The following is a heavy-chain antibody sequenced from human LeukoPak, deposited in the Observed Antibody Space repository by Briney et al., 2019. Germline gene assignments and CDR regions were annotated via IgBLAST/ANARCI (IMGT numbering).Heavy chain of an antibody. V-gene: IGHV5-51*01. Sequence: PGESLKISCQGSGYRFSSYWIGWVRQVPGKGLDWMGIIYPGDSDTRYSPSFQGQVTISADKSINTAHLQWSSLKASDTAMYYCARQYCGGDCYPEPDAFDIWGQGTMVTVSS. D-gene: IGHD2-21*02. J-gene: IGHJ3*02. CDR1: GYRFSSYW. CDR2: IYPGDSDT. CDR3: ARQYCGGDCYPEPDAFDI.